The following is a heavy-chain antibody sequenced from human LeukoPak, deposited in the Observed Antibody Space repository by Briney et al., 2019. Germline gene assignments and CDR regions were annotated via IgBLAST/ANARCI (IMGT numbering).Heavy chain of an antibody. J-gene: IGHJ4*02. CDR3: ARDGVAGGFDY. CDR1: GGSIGSYY. V-gene: IGHV4-59*01. D-gene: IGHD3-3*01. Sequence: ETPSLTYTVSGGSIGSYYWNWIRQAPGKGLEWIGYIHYSGSTNHNSSLKSRVTISVDTSKNQYSLKLNSVTAADTAVYYCARDGVAGGFDYWGQGTLGTVSS. CDR2: IHYSGST.